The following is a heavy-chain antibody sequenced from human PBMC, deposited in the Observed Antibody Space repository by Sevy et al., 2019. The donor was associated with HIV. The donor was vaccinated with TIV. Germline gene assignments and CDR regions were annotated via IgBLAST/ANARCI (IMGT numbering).Heavy chain of an antibody. CDR3: ARGWPINF. Sequence: GGSLRLSCAASGYTFTSYAMSWVRQAPGKGLEWVSAIPMTEISTFFAHSVKGRFTISRDNSKSTVYLQMNSLRAEDTGLYYCARGWPINFWGQGTLVTVSS. V-gene: IGHV3-23*05. CDR2: IPMTEIST. CDR1: GYTFTSYA. J-gene: IGHJ4*02. D-gene: IGHD6-19*01.